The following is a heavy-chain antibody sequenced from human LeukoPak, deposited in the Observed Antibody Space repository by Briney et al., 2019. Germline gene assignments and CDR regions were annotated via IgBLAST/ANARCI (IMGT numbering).Heavy chain of an antibody. CDR1: GYSFTSYW. CDR3: ARLRGYDTYYYYCYGMDV. D-gene: IGHD5-18*01. CDR2: IDPSDSYT. Sequence: GESLKISCKGSGYSFTSYWISWVRQMPGKGLEWMGRIDPSDSYTNYSPSFQGHVTISADKSISTAYLQWSSLKASDTAMYYCARLRGYDTYYYYCYGMDVWGQGTTVTVSS. V-gene: IGHV5-10-1*01. J-gene: IGHJ6*02.